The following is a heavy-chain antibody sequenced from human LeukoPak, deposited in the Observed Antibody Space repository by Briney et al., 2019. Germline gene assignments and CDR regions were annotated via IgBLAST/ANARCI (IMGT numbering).Heavy chain of an antibody. CDR2: TYYRSQWYS. J-gene: IGHJ4*02. D-gene: IGHD5-12*01. CDR3: ARAMRSGYDY. Sequence: SQTLSLTCAISGDSVSSNTAAWNGIRQSPSRGLEWLGRTYYRSQWYSDYSVSVTGRIAINADTSKNQFSLQLNSVTPDDTAVYYCARAMRSGYDYWGQGTLVTVSS. CDR1: GDSVSSNTAA. V-gene: IGHV6-1*01.